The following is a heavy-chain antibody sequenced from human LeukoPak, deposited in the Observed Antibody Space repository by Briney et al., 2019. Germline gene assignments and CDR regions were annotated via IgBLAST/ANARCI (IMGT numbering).Heavy chain of an antibody. D-gene: IGHD3-10*01. V-gene: IGHV4-59*08. CDR3: ARHMSVSYDAFDL. CDR2: VYYTGRT. Sequence: KPSETLSLTCSVSDGSTTGYYWSWIRQPPGKGLEWIAYVYYTGRTLYNPFLESRVTISVDTSKTQFSLTVTSVTAADTAVYYCARHMSVSYDAFDLWGRGTTVTVSS. J-gene: IGHJ3*01. CDR1: DGSTTGYY.